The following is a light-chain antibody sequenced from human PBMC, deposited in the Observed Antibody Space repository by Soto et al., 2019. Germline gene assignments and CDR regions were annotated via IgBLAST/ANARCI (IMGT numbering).Light chain of an antibody. V-gene: IGKV3-20*01. CDR1: QTISSSF. Sequence: EIVLTQSPGTLSLFPGERATLSCRASQTISSSFVAWYQQKPGQAPRLLIYGSSTRATGIPDRFSGSGSGTDFTLTITRLDPEDFAVYYCQQYGSSPFTFGPGTKVDIK. J-gene: IGKJ3*01. CDR2: GSS. CDR3: QQYGSSPFT.